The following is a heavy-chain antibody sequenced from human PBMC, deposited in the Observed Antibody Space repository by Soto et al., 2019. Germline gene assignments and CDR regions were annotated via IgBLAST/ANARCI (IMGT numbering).Heavy chain of an antibody. D-gene: IGHD3-22*01. V-gene: IGHV3-23*01. Sequence: EVQLLESGGGLVQPGGSLRLSCAASGFTFSSYAMSWVRQAPGKGLEWVSAISGSGGSTYYADSVKGRFTISRDNSKNTLYLQMNSLRAEDTAVYYCAKDRVYYDSNGLYWYFDLWGRGTLVTVSS. J-gene: IGHJ2*01. CDR1: GFTFSSYA. CDR3: AKDRVYYDSNGLYWYFDL. CDR2: ISGSGGST.